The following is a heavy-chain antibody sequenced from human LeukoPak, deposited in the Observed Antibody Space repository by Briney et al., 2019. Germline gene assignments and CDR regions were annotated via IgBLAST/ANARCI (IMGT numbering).Heavy chain of an antibody. Sequence: PGGSLRLSCAASGFTFSSYAMSWVRQAPGKGLEWVSAISGSGGSTYYADSVKGRFTISRDNSKNTLYQQMNSLRAEDAAVYYCAKVKQQLVPDFAYYFDYWGQGTLVTVSS. D-gene: IGHD6-13*01. CDR2: ISGSGGST. V-gene: IGHV3-23*01. CDR3: AKVKQQLVPDFAYYFDY. CDR1: GFTFSSYA. J-gene: IGHJ4*02.